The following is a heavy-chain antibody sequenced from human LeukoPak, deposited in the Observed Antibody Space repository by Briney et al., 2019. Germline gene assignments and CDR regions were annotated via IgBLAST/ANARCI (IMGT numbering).Heavy chain of an antibody. J-gene: IGHJ4*02. CDR2: IYYSGST. D-gene: IGHD3-22*01. Sequence: SETLSLTCTVSGGSISSYYWSWLRQPPGKGLEWIGYIYYSGSTNYNPSLKSRVTISVDTSKNQFSLKLSSVTAADTAVYYCASYSSGYYPRFEYWGQGTLVTVSS. CDR1: GGSISSYY. CDR3: ASYSSGYYPRFEY. V-gene: IGHV4-59*01.